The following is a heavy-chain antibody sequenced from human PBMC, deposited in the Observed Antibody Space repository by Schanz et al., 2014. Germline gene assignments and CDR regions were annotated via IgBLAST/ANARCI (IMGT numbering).Heavy chain of an antibody. CDR1: GGTFSSYT. CDR2: IIPILGIT. CDR3: ARGGFFDSTSFDS. D-gene: IGHD2-2*01. J-gene: IGHJ4*02. V-gene: IGHV1-69*02. Sequence: QVQLVQSGAEVMKPGSSVKVSCKASGGTFSSYTINWVRQAPGQGLEWMGRIIPILGITNVAQTFQDRVTITADKSTSTVYMELSSLRSEDTAVYCCARGGFFDSTSFDSWGQGTLVTVSS.